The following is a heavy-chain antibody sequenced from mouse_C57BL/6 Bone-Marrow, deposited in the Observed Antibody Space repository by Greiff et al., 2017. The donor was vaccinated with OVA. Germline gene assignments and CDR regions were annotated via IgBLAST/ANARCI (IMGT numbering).Heavy chain of an antibody. CDR3: SKLGRSYAMDY. CDR2: IHPNSGST. V-gene: IGHV1-64*01. D-gene: IGHD4-1*01. Sequence: QVQLKQPGAELVKPGASVKLSCKASGYTFTSYWMHWVKQRPGQGLEWIGMIHPNSGSTNYNEKFKSKATLTVDKSSSTAYMQLSSLTSEDSAVYYCSKLGRSYAMDYWGQGTSVTVSS. CDR1: GYTFTSYW. J-gene: IGHJ4*01.